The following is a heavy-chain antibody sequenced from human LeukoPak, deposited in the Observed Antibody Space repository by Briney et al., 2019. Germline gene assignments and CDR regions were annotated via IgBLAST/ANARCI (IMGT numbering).Heavy chain of an antibody. CDR3: ARDGTYTDYDPDFDI. Sequence: GGSLRLSCVASGFTFSTSWMNWVRQAPGKGLEWVANIKGDGSVQSYVDSVKGRFTISRDNAKNSLYLQMNSLRAEDTAVFYCARDGTYTDYDPDFDIWGQGTLVTVSS. J-gene: IGHJ4*02. V-gene: IGHV3-7*04. CDR1: GFTFSTSW. D-gene: IGHD5-12*01. CDR2: IKGDGSVQ.